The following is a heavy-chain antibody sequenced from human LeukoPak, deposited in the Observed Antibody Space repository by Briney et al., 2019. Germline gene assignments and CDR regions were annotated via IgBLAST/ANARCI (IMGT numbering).Heavy chain of an antibody. V-gene: IGHV3-66*01. CDR2: IYSGGST. CDR3: ARSPEGCSGGSCYNPPDY. Sequence: GGSLRLSCAASGFTVSSNYMSWVRQAPGKGLEWVSAIYSGGSTYYADSVKGRFTISRDNSKNTLYLQMNSLRAEDTAVYYCARSPEGCSGGSCYNPPDYWGQGTLVTVSS. D-gene: IGHD2-15*01. J-gene: IGHJ4*02. CDR1: GFTVSSNY.